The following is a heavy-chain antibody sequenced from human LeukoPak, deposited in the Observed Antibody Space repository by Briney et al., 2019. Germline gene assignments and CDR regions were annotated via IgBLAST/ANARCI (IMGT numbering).Heavy chain of an antibody. D-gene: IGHD3-9*01. CDR2: IIPIFGTA. J-gene: IGHJ4*02. Sequence: SVKVSCKASGGTFSSYGISWVRQAPGQGLDWMGGIIPIFGTANYAQKFQGRVTITTDESTSTAYMELSSLRSEDTAVYCCARDRLGPLRYFDYWGQGTLVTVSS. V-gene: IGHV1-69*05. CDR3: ARDRLGPLRYFDY. CDR1: GGTFSSYG.